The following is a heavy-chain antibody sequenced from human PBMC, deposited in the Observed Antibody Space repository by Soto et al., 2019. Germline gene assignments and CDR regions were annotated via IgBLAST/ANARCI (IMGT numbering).Heavy chain of an antibody. V-gene: IGHV3-23*01. D-gene: IGHD2-2*01. CDR2: ISAGGVST. J-gene: IGHJ4*02. CDR1: GFSFGTYA. CDR3: AQDGMYCTSASCFVAY. Sequence: PGGSLRLSCAASGFSFGTYAMSWVRQAPGKGLEWVSFISAGGVSTFYADSVKGRFTISRDNSKNTLFLQMNSLRAEDTAIYYCAQDGMYCTSASCFVAYWGQGTRVTVS.